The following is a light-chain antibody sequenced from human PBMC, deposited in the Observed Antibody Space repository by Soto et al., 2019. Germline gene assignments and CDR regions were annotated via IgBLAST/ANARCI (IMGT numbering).Light chain of an antibody. CDR3: SSFRSGTTL. CDR2: EVS. V-gene: IGLV2-14*01. J-gene: IGLJ1*01. CDR1: SSDIGGYNF. Sequence: QSVLTQPASVSGSPGQSITISCTGTSSDIGGYNFVSWYHQHPGKAPKLMIYEVSNRPSGVSDRFSGSKSGNTASLTIPGLQAEDEVDYYCSSFRSGTTLFGTGTKVTVL.